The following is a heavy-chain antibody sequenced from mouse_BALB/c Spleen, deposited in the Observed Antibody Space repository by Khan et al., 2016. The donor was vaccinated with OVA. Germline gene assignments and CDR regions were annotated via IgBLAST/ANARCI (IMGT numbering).Heavy chain of an antibody. D-gene: IGHD1-1*01. CDR3: ARIKKIVATYFDY. V-gene: IGHV1S81*02. Sequence: QVRLQQSGAELVKAGTSVKMSCKASGYTFTSYWMHWVKQRLGQGLEWFAETNPTNGRTYYNEKFKSKATLTVDKSSSTAYMLLSGPTFEDSAVYYCARIKKIVATYFDYGGQDTTLTVPS. CDR1: GYTFTSYW. J-gene: IGHJ2*01. CDR2: TNPTNGRT.